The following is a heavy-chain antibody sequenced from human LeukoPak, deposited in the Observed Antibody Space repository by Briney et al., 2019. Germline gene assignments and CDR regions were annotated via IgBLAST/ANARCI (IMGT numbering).Heavy chain of an antibody. J-gene: IGHJ5*02. CDR1: GGTFSSYA. CDR2: IIPIFGTA. D-gene: IGHD2-15*01. V-gene: IGHV1-69*06. CDR3: ARVDCSGGSCLFDP. Sequence: VASVKVSCKASGGTFSSYAISWVRQAPGQGLEWMGGIIPIFGTANYAQKFQGRVTITADKSTSTAYMELSSLRSEDTAVYYCARVDCSGGSCLFDPWGQGTLVTVSS.